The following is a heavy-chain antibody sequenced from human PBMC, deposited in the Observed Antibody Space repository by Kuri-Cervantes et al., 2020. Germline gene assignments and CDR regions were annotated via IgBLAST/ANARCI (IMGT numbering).Heavy chain of an antibody. CDR3: ASLYYYDTTH. V-gene: IGHV4-39*01. CDR1: GGSISSSSYY. J-gene: IGHJ4*02. D-gene: IGHD3-22*01. CDR2: IYYSGST. Sequence: GSLRLSCTVSGGSISSSSYYWGWIRQPPGKGLEWIASIYYSGSTYYNPSLKSRVTISVDTSKNQFSLKLSSVTAADTAMYYCASLYYYDTTHWGQGTLVTVSS.